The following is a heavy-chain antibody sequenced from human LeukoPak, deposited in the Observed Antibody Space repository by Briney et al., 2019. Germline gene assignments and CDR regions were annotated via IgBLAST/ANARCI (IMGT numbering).Heavy chain of an antibody. CDR2: ISYDGSNK. V-gene: IGHV3-30*18. J-gene: IGHJ4*02. Sequence: PGRSLRLSCAASGFTFSSYGMHWVRQAPGKGLEWVAVISYDGSNKYYADSVKGRFTISRDNSKNTLYLQMNSLRAEDTAVYYCAKDPTWFGESPHYWGQGTLVTVSS. D-gene: IGHD3-10*01. CDR1: GFTFSSYG. CDR3: AKDPTWFGESPHY.